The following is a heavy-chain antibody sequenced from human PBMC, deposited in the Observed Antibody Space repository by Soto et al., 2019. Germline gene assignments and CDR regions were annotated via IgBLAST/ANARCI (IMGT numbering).Heavy chain of an antibody. Sequence: ASVKVSCKASGYTFTSYYMHWVRQAPGQGLEWMGIINPSGGSTSYAQKFQGRVTMTRDTFTSTVYMELSSLRSEDTAVYYCAREGVAPYYYYGMDVWGQGTPVTVSS. CDR1: GYTFTSYY. J-gene: IGHJ6*02. V-gene: IGHV1-46*01. CDR3: AREGVAPYYYYGMDV. D-gene: IGHD5-12*01. CDR2: INPSGGST.